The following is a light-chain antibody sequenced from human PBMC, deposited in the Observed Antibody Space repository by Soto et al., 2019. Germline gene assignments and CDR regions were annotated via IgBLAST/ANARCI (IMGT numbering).Light chain of an antibody. CDR2: DVT. CDR1: SSDVGGYNY. Sequence: QSALTQPRSVSGSPGQSVTISCTGTSSDVGGYNYVSWYQQHPGKAPKFMIYDVTKRPSGVPDRFSGSKSGNTASLTISGLQAEDEADYYCCSYAGSYTYVFGTETKVTVL. J-gene: IGLJ1*01. V-gene: IGLV2-11*01. CDR3: CSYAGSYTYV.